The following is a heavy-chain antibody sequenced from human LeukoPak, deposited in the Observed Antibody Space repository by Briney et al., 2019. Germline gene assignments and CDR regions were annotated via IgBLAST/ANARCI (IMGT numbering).Heavy chain of an antibody. CDR2: IYYSGST. CDR1: GGSISGGGYY. Sequence: SETLSLTCTVSGGSISGGGYYWSWIRQHPGKGLEWIGHIYYSGSTYYNPSLKSRVTISVDTSKNQFSLKLSSVTAADTAVYYCARSDEQQLYNDYWGQGTLVTVSS. CDR3: ARSDEQQLYNDY. J-gene: IGHJ4*02. V-gene: IGHV4-31*03. D-gene: IGHD6-13*01.